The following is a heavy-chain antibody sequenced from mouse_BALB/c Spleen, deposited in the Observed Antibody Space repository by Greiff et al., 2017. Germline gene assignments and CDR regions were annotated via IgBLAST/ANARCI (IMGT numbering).Heavy chain of an antibody. CDR1: GYSITSGYY. J-gene: IGHJ3*01. CDR3: ARGGDYYYGSSPWFAY. D-gene: IGHD1-1*01. Sequence: EVKLEESGPGLVKPSQSLSLTCSVTGYSITSGYYWNWIRQFPGNKLEWMGYISYDGSNNYNPSLKNRISITRDTSKNQFFLKLNSVTTEDTATYYCARGGDYYYGSSPWFAYWGQGTLVTVSA. CDR2: ISYDGSN. V-gene: IGHV3-6*02.